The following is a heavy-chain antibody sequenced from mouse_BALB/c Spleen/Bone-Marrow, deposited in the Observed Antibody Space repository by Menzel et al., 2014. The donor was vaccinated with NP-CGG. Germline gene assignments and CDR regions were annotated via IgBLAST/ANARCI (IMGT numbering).Heavy chain of an antibody. CDR2: IDPANGNT. CDR1: GFNIXDTY. V-gene: IGHV14-3*02. CDR3: SSYAMDY. J-gene: IGHJ4*01. Sequence: EVQLQQSGAELVKPGASVKLSCTASGFNIXDTYMHWVKQRPEQGLEWIGRIDPANGNTKYDPKFQGKATITADTSSNTAYLQLSSLTSEDTAVHYGSSYAMDYWGQGTSVTVSS.